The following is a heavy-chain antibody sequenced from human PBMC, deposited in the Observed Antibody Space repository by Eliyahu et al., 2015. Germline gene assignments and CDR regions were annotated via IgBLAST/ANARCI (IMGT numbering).Heavy chain of an antibody. V-gene: IGHV3-21*01. CDR3: VGGEATGVFDY. D-gene: IGHD7-27*01. J-gene: IGHJ4*02. CDR1: GSPFSSYX. Sequence: EVQLVESGGGLVKPGGSLXLSCAASGSPFSSYXMNWVRQAPGKGLEWVSSISSSSSYIYYADSVKGRFTISRDNAKNSLYLQMNSLRAEDTAVYYCVGGEATGVFDYWGQGTLVTVSS. CDR2: ISSSSSYI.